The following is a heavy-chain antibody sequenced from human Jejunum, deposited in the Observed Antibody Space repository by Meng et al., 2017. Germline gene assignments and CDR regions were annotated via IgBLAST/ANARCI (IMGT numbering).Heavy chain of an antibody. CDR3: ARSRDYAHDY. V-gene: IGHV1-18*01. Sequence: VRRAPGQGLEWMGWISAYSGNTNYAQKVQGRVTLTTDTSTTTAYMELRSLRSDDTAVYYCARSRDYAHDYWGQGTLVTVSS. J-gene: IGHJ4*02. D-gene: IGHD4-17*01. CDR2: ISAYSGNT.